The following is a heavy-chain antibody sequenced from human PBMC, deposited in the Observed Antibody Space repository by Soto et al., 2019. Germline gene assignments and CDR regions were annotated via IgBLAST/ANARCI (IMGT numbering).Heavy chain of an antibody. V-gene: IGHV4-59*01. D-gene: IGHD3-22*01. CDR1: GGSISSYY. J-gene: IGHJ4*02. CDR2: IYYSGST. Sequence: SETLSLTCTVSGGSISSYYWSWIRQPPGKGLEWIGYIYYSGSTNYNPSLKSRVTISVDTSKNQFSLKLSSVTAADPAVYYCAGLYYYDSSGYYSPIDYWGQGTLVTVSS. CDR3: AGLYYYDSSGYYSPIDY.